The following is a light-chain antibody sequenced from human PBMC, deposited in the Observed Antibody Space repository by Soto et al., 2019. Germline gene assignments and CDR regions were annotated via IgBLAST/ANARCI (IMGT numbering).Light chain of an antibody. Sequence: EVVLTQSPGTLSLSPGERTTLSCRASQNIRGNELAWYQQKPGQAPRLLIYRGSIRATGIPDRFSGRGSGTDFNLTISRLEPEDFAVYYCQDYGTSAPWTFGQGTKVEIK. CDR1: QNIRGNE. J-gene: IGKJ1*01. CDR3: QDYGTSAPWT. CDR2: RGS. V-gene: IGKV3-20*01.